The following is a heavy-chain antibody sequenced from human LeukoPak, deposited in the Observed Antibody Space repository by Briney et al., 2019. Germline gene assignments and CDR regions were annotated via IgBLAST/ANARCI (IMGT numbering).Heavy chain of an antibody. Sequence: GGSLRLSCAASGFTFSNAWMNWVRQAPGKGLGWVGRIKSKTDGGTTDYAAPVKGRFTISRDDSKNTLYLQMNSLKTEDTAVYYCSTTYYYDSSEGYWGQGTLVTVSS. CDR1: GFTFSNAW. CDR2: IKSKTDGGTT. CDR3: STTYYYDSSEGY. J-gene: IGHJ4*02. V-gene: IGHV3-15*07. D-gene: IGHD3-22*01.